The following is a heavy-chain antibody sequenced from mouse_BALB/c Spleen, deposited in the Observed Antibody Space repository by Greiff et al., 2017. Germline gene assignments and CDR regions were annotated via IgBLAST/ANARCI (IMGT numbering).Heavy chain of an antibody. CDR1: GFTFSDYY. V-gene: IGHV5-4*02. CDR3: ARGRNYEFAD. CDR2: ISDGGSYT. J-gene: IGHJ3*01. D-gene: IGHD1-1*01. Sequence: EVQGVESGGGLVKPGGSLKLSCAASGFTFSDYYMYWVRQTPEKRLEWVATISDGGSYTYYPDSVKGRFTISRDNAKNNLYLQMSSLKSEDTAMYYCARGRNYEFADWGQGTLVTVSA.